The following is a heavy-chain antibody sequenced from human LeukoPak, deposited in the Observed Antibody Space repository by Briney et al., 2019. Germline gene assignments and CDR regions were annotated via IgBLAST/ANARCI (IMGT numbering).Heavy chain of an antibody. CDR3: AGGSYSYY. Sequence: GGSLRLSCAASGFTFSSYEMNWVHQAPGKGLEWVSYISSSGTTIYYADSVKGRFTISRDNAKNSLYLQMNSLRAADTAVYYCAGGSYSYYWGQGTLVTVSS. J-gene: IGHJ4*02. V-gene: IGHV3-48*03. D-gene: IGHD1-26*01. CDR1: GFTFSSYE. CDR2: ISSSGTTI.